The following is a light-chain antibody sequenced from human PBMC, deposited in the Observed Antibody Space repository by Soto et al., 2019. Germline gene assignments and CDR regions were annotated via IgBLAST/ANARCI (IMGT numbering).Light chain of an antibody. J-gene: IGLJ1*01. CDR2: DVS. V-gene: IGLV2-11*01. CDR1: SSDVGGYNY. CDR3: CSYAGSYTFV. Sequence: QSALTQPRSVSGSPGQSGTISCTGTSSDVGGYNYVSWYQQHPGKAPKLTIYDVSNRPSWVPDRISGSKSGNTASLTISGLQAEDEADYYCCSYAGSYTFVFGTGTKLTVL.